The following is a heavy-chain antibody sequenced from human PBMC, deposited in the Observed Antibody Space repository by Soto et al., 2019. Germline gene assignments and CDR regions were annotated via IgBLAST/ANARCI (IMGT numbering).Heavy chain of an antibody. CDR3: ARDWTGSSWYQIHYYYYGMDV. CDR1: GFTFSSYS. D-gene: IGHD6-13*01. J-gene: IGHJ6*02. CDR2: ISSSSSYI. V-gene: IGHV3-21*01. Sequence: GGSLRLSCAASGFTFSSYSMNWVRQAPGKGLEWVSPISSSSSYIYYADSVKGRFTISRDNAKNSLYLQMNSLRAEDTAVYYCARDWTGSSWYQIHYYYYGMDVWGQGTTVTVSS.